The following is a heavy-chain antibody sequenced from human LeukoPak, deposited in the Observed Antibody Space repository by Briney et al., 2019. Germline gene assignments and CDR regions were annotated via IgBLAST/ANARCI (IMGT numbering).Heavy chain of an antibody. J-gene: IGHJ4*02. CDR2: ISGSGSTI. V-gene: IGHV3-11*01. CDR1: GFTFSDYY. Sequence: GGSLRLSCAASGFTFSDYYMSWIRQAPGKGLEWVSYISGSGSTIYYADSVKGRFTISRDNAKNSLYLQMNSLRAEDTAVYYCARERSRDFWSGYYPGDYWGQGTLVTVSS. CDR3: ARERSRDFWSGYYPGDY. D-gene: IGHD3-3*01.